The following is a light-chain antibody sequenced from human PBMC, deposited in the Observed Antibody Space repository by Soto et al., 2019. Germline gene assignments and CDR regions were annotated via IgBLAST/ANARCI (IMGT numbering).Light chain of an antibody. J-gene: IGLJ2*01. V-gene: IGLV1-40*01. CDR3: QSYDGSLSGFVV. CDR1: SSSIGAGYD. Sequence: QSVLTQPPSVSGAPGQRVTISCTGSSSSIGAGYDVHWYQQLPGTAPKLLISGNSNRPSGVPDRFSGSKSGTSASLAITGLQAEDEADYYCQSYDGSLSGFVVFGGGTKLT. CDR2: GNS.